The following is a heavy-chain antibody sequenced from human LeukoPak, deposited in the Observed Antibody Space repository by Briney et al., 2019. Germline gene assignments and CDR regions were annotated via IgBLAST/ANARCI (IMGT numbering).Heavy chain of an antibody. D-gene: IGHD4-17*01. V-gene: IGHV3-23*01. CDR2: ITSSGGTS. J-gene: IGHJ4*02. Sequence: GGSLRLSCLASGFTFSDCDMSWVRLSPGKGPEWVSAITSSGGTSFYADSVKGRFTISRDNSKNTLYLQMNSLRAEDTAVYYCAKDVSYTVTTYFDYWGQGTLVTVSS. CDR1: GFTFSDCD. CDR3: AKDVSYTVTTYFDY.